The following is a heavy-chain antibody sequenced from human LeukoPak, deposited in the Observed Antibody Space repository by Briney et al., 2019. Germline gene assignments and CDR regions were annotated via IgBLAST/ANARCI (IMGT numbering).Heavy chain of an antibody. CDR2: INSDGTTT. J-gene: IGHJ5*02. CDR1: AFNFTAYW. CDR3: AVSNGGYGP. Sequence: GGSLRLSCASSAFNFTAYWMHWVRQDPRQGLLWVARINSDGTTTNYADSVKGRFTISRDNAKNTLFLQMNSLRAEDTAVYFCAVSNGGYGPWGQGALITVSS. V-gene: IGHV3-74*01. D-gene: IGHD5-12*01.